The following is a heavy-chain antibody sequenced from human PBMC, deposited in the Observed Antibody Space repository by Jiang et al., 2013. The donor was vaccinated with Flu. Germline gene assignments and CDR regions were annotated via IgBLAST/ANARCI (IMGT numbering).Heavy chain of an antibody. CDR2: IYYSGYT. J-gene: IGHJ2*01. Sequence: GSGLVKPTETLSLTCSVSGDSISGDSYYWGWIRQPPGKGLEWIGSIYYSGYTYYNPSLESRVTISVDTSKNQFSLRLRYLTAADTAIYYCARRRPYGAEDWYFDFWGRGTLVTVSS. CDR3: ARRRPYGAEDWYFDF. D-gene: IGHD4-17*01. CDR1: GDSISGDSYY. V-gene: IGHV4-39*01.